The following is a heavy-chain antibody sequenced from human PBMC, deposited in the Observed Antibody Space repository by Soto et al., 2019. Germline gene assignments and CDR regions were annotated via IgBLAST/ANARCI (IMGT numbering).Heavy chain of an antibody. CDR1: GFTFSSYG. CDR3: ARTLLYYGSASHPNYYYYYGMDV. D-gene: IGHD3-10*01. Sequence: QVQRVESGGGVVQPGRSLRLSCAASGFTFSSYGRHWVRQAPGKGLEWVAVIWYDGSNKYYADSVKGRFTISRDNSKNTLYLQMNSLRAEDTAVYYCARTLLYYGSASHPNYYYYYGMDVWGQRTTVTVSS. CDR2: IWYDGSNK. V-gene: IGHV3-33*01. J-gene: IGHJ6*02.